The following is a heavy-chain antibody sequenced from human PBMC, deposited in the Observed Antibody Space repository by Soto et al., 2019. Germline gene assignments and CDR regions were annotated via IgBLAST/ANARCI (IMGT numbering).Heavy chain of an antibody. D-gene: IGHD5-18*01. J-gene: IGHJ6*02. CDR2: IYHSGST. V-gene: IGHV4-4*02. CDR3: ARDRKWIHLDYYYGMDV. CDR1: GGSISSSNW. Sequence: QVQLQESGPGLVKPSGTLSLTCAVSGGSISSSNWWSWVRPPPGKGLEWIGEIYHSGSTNYNPSLKSRVTISVDKSMNQFSMKLSAVTAAATAVYYCARDRKWIHLDYYYGMDVWGQGTTVTVSS.